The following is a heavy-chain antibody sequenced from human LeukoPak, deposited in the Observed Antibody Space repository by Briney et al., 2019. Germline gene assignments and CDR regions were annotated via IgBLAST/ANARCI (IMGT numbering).Heavy chain of an antibody. CDR1: GGSISSYY. D-gene: IGHD1-1*01. V-gene: IGHV4-59*01. J-gene: IGHJ4*02. CDR3: ARFFSTGTTDFDY. Sequence: SETLSLTCSVSGGSISSYYWSWIRQPPGKTLEWIGSIYSSGSTYYNSSLKSRVIILIDTAKNHFSLNLSSVTAADTAVYYCARFFSTGTTDFDYWGQGTLVTVSS. CDR2: IYSSGST.